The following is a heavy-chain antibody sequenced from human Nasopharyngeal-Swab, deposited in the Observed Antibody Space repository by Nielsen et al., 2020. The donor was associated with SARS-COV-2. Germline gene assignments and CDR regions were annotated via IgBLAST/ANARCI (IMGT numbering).Heavy chain of an antibody. CDR1: GGSFGGYY. D-gene: IGHD3-3*01. V-gene: IGHV4-31*11. J-gene: IGHJ4*02. CDR2: IYYSGST. Sequence: SETLSLTCAVYGGSFGGYYWSWIRQHPGKGLEWIGYIYYSGSTYYNPSLKSRVTISVDTSKNQFSLKLSSVTAADTAVYYCARAGRTIFGVVTSFDYWGQGTLVTVSS. CDR3: ARAGRTIFGVVTSFDY.